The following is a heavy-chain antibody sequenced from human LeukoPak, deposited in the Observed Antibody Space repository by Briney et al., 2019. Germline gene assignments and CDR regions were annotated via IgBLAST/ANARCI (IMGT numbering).Heavy chain of an antibody. Sequence: GGSLRLSCAASGFTFSSYGMHWVRQAPGKGLEWVAVIWYDGSNKYYADSVKGRFTISRDNSKNTLYLQMNSLKAEDTAVYYCAKDHIWFGESPFAFDYWGQGTLVTVSS. D-gene: IGHD3-10*01. J-gene: IGHJ4*02. CDR2: IWYDGSNK. CDR3: AKDHIWFGESPFAFDY. CDR1: GFTFSSYG. V-gene: IGHV3-33*06.